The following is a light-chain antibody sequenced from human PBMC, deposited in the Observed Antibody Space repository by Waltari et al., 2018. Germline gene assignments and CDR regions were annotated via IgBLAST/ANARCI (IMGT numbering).Light chain of an antibody. CDR3: QQYDGSILT. J-gene: IGKJ4*01. CDR2: GAS. V-gene: IGKV3-20*01. Sequence: IVLTQSPDTLSLSPGQRATLSCRASQTINKNFLVWYQQHPGQAPKLLIHGASSRATGFPDRFSGSGSGTDFTLTISRLEPEDVAVYYCQQYDGSILTFGGGTKVEI. CDR1: QTINKNF.